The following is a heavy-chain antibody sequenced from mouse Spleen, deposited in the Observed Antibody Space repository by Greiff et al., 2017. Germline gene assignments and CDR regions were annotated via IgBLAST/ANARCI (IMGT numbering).Heavy chain of an antibody. Sequence: VQLQQSGPELVKPGASVKISCKASGYTFTDYYMNWVKQSHGKSLEWIGDINPNNGGTSYNQKFKGKATLTVDKSSSTAYMELRSLTSEDSAVYYCARRQLGLLGWGQGTLVTVSA. V-gene: IGHV1-26*01. D-gene: IGHD3-2*01. CDR2: INPNNGGT. J-gene: IGHJ3*01. CDR3: ARRQLGLLG. CDR1: GYTFTDYY.